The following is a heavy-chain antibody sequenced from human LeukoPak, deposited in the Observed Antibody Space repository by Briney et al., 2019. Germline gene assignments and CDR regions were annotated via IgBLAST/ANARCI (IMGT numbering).Heavy chain of an antibody. CDR1: GGSISSSSYY. Sequence: SETLSLTCTVSGGSISSSSYYWGWIRQPPGKGLEWIGSIYYSGSTYYNPSLKSRVTISVDTSKNQFSLKLSSVTAADTAVYYCAIESWGYCSGGSCLPYYYYYMDVWGKGTTVTVSS. D-gene: IGHD2-15*01. CDR3: AIESWGYCSGGSCLPYYYYYMDV. V-gene: IGHV4-39*07. CDR2: IYYSGST. J-gene: IGHJ6*03.